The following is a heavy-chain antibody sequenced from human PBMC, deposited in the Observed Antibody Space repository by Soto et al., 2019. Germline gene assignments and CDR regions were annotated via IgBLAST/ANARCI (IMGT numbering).Heavy chain of an antibody. CDR2: ISSSSSYI. Sequence: VSLRLSCSASGFTFSSYSLNWVRQAPGKGLEWVSSISSSSSYIYYEDSVRGRFTISRDNAKKSLYLQMNSLRADDTAVYYCARDQGNSYDYWGQGTLVTVSS. CDR1: GFTFSSYS. CDR3: ARDQGNSYDY. D-gene: IGHD6-6*01. V-gene: IGHV3-21*01. J-gene: IGHJ4*02.